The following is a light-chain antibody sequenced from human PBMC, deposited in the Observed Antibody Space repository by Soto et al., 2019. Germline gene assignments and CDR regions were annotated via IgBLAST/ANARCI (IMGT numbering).Light chain of an antibody. CDR1: SNNY. V-gene: IGLV2-14*01. Sequence: QSALTQPASVSGSPGQSITISCTGTSNNYVSWYQQHPGKAPKLMIYYVSNRPSGVSSRFSGSKSGNTASLTISGLQTDDEAHYYCISYTGPTTLYVFGSGTKVTVL. J-gene: IGLJ1*01. CDR3: ISYTGPTTLYV. CDR2: YVS.